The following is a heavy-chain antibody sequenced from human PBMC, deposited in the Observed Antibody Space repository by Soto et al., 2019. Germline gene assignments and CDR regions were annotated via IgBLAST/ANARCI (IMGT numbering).Heavy chain of an antibody. J-gene: IGHJ3*02. CDR3: ARYCSSTSCAQDALDI. CDR2: IKQDGSEK. V-gene: IGHV3-7*01. D-gene: IGHD2-2*01. Sequence: PWGCLRLGCAASGFTVSSCWMSLVRQTPGKGLEWVANIKQDGSEKYYVDSVKGRFTISRDNAKNSLYLQMNSLRAEDTAVYYCARYCSSTSCAQDALDIWGQGTMVTVSS. CDR1: GFTVSSCW.